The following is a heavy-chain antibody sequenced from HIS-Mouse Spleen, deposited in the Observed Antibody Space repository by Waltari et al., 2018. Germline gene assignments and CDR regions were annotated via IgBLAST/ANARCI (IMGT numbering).Heavy chain of an antibody. CDR2: IYYSGST. V-gene: IGHV4-39*07. CDR3: AREARASYYGDYLYAFVI. Sequence: QESGPGLVKPSETLSLTCTVSGGSISSSSYYWGWIRQPPGKGLEWIGSIYYSGSTYYNPSLKSRVTISVDTSKNQFSLKLSSVTAADTAVYYGAREARASYYGDYLYAFVIWGQGTMVTVSS. J-gene: IGHJ3*02. D-gene: IGHD4-17*01. CDR1: GGSISSSSYY.